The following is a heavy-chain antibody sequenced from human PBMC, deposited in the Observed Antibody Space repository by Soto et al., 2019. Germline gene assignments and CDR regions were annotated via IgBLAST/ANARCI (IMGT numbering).Heavy chain of an antibody. V-gene: IGHV3-30*18. J-gene: IGHJ4*02. Sequence: GGSLRLSCAASGFTFSSYGMHWVRQAPGKGLEWVAVISYDGSNKYYADSVKGRFTISRDNSKNTLYLQMNSLRAEDTAVYYCAKDLVWYYDSRGSSYDDYWGQGTLVTVSS. D-gene: IGHD3-22*01. CDR2: ISYDGSNK. CDR3: AKDLVWYYDSRGSSYDDY. CDR1: GFTFSSYG.